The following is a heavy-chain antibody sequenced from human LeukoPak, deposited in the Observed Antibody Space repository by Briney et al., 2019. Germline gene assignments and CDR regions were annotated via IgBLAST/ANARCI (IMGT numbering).Heavy chain of an antibody. D-gene: IGHD3-10*01. Sequence: PGGSLRLSCAASGLTFSSYAMSWVRQAPGKGLEWVSAISGSGGSTYYADSVKGRFTISRDNSKNTLYLQMNSLRAEDTAVYYSAKDGYYYGSGSYSPFDYWGQGTLVTVSS. CDR1: GLTFSSYA. CDR3: AKDGYYYGSGSYSPFDY. CDR2: ISGSGGST. J-gene: IGHJ4*02. V-gene: IGHV3-23*01.